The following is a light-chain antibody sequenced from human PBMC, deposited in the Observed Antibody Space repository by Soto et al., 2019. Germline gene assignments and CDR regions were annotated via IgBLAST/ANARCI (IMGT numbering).Light chain of an antibody. CDR2: DVS. CDR3: TSYTSSSTLV. CDR1: SSDVDGYNY. V-gene: IGLV2-14*01. J-gene: IGLJ1*01. Sequence: QSALTQPASVSGSPGQSITISCTGTSSDVDGYNYVSWYQQHPVKAPKLIIYDVSNRPSGVSNRFSATKSGNTASLTISGHQAEDEADYCCTSYTSSSTLVFGTGTKVTVL.